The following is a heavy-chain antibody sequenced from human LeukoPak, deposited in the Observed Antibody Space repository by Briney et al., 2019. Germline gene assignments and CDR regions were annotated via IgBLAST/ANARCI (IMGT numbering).Heavy chain of an antibody. CDR2: ISSSGSTI. Sequence: GGSLRLSCAASGFTFSDYNMSWIRQAPGKGLEWVSYISSSGSTIYYADSVKDRFTISRDNARNSLYLQMNSLRAEDTAVYYCARDWRTQVLHPYYYEYWGQGVLVTVSS. CDR3: ARDWRTQVLHPYYYEY. D-gene: IGHD3-16*01. CDR1: GFTFSDYN. V-gene: IGHV3-11*04. J-gene: IGHJ4*02.